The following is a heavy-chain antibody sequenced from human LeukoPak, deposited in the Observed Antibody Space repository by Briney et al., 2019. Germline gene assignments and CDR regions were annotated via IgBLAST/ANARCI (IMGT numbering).Heavy chain of an antibody. J-gene: IGHJ4*02. V-gene: IGHV4-39*01. CDR1: GGSISSSSYY. Sequence: PSETLSLTCTVSGGSISSSSYYWGWIRQPPGKGLEWIGSIYYSGSTYYNPSLKSRVTISVDTSKNQFSLKLSSVTAADTAVYYCARGDRGSMDYWGQGTLVTVSS. D-gene: IGHD2-15*01. CDR2: IYYSGST. CDR3: ARGDRGSMDY.